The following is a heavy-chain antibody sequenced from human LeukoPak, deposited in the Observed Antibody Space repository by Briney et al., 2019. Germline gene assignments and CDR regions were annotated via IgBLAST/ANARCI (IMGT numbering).Heavy chain of an antibody. J-gene: IGHJ1*01. V-gene: IGHV4-34*01. Sequence: SETLSLTCAVYGGSFSGYYWSWIRQPPGKGLEWIGEINHSGSTNYNPSLKSQVTISVDTSKNQFSLKLNSVTAADTAVYYCAKSDYACSTTTCPLDHWGQGTLVTVSS. D-gene: IGHD2-2*01. CDR1: GGSFSGYY. CDR2: INHSGST. CDR3: AKSDYACSTTTCPLDH.